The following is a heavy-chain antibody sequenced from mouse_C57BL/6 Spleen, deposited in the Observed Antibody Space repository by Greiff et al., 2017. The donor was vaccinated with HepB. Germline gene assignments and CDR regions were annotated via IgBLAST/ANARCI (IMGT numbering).Heavy chain of an antibody. D-gene: IGHD2-3*01. Sequence: EVQLQQSGPELVKPGASVKISCKASGYTFTDYYMNWVKQSHGKSLEWIGDINPNNGGTSYNQKFKGKATLTVDKSSSTAYMELRSLTSEYSAVYYCTRLYDAEVMNYCNQITSVTVSS. V-gene: IGHV1-26*01. CDR3: TRLYDAEVMNY. CDR1: GYTFTDYY. CDR2: INPNNGGT. J-gene: IGHJ4*01.